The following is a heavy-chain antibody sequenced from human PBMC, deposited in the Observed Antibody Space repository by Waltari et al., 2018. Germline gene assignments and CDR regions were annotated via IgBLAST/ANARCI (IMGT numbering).Heavy chain of an antibody. CDR1: GFNFGSYA. D-gene: IGHD3-10*01. V-gene: IGHV3-23*01. Sequence: EVNLLESGGGLAKPGGSLRLSCAASGFNFGSYAMTWVRQAPGKGLEWVSVIGSDGSTTHYADSAKGRFAVSRDNPKSTLHLQMNNLRAEDTAVYYCTTLARGESGDYWGQGTLVTVSS. J-gene: IGHJ4*02. CDR2: IGSDGSTT. CDR3: TTLARGESGDY.